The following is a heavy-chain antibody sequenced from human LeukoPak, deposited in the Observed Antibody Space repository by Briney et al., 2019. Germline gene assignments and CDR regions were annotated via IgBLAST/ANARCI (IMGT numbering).Heavy chain of an antibody. CDR1: GFTFTSYE. V-gene: IGHV3-48*03. D-gene: IGHD1-26*01. CDR2: ISSSGSSI. J-gene: IGHJ4*02. Sequence: GGSLRLSCAASGFTFTSYEMNWVRQAPGKGLEWVSYISSSGSSIYQAHSVKGRFTISRDKAKNSLYLQMNSLRAEDTAVYYCARGTSGSYLDYWGQGTLVSVSS. CDR3: ARGTSGSYLDY.